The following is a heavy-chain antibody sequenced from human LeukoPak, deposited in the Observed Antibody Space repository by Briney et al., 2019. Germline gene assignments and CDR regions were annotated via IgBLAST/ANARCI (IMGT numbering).Heavy chain of an antibody. CDR1: GYTFTSYY. Sequence: APVKVSCKASGYTFTSYYMHWVRQAPGQGLEWMGIINPSGGTTAYAQKFQGRVTMTRDASTSTVYMELSSLRSEDTAVYYCARWSVTYYGSDYWGQGTLVTVSS. J-gene: IGHJ4*02. CDR3: ARWSVTYYGSDY. D-gene: IGHD1-26*01. CDR2: INPSGGTT. V-gene: IGHV1-46*01.